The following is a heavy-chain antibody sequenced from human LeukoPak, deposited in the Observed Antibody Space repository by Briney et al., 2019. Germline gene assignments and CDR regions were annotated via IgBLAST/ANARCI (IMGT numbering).Heavy chain of an antibody. Sequence: TGGSLRLSCAASGFTFSSYAMSWVRQAPGKGLEWVSAISGSGGSTYYADSVKGRFTISRDNSKNTLYLQMNSLRAEDTAVYYCAKEGPYYYDSDDAFDIWGQGTMVTVSS. V-gene: IGHV3-23*01. J-gene: IGHJ3*02. CDR1: GFTFSSYA. CDR3: AKEGPYYYDSDDAFDI. D-gene: IGHD3-22*01. CDR2: ISGSGGST.